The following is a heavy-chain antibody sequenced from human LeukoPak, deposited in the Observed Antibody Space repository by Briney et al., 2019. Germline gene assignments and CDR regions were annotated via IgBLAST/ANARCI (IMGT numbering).Heavy chain of an antibody. CDR2: ISYDGSNK. V-gene: IGHV3-30*04. Sequence: GGSLRLSCAASGFTFSSYAMHWVRQAPGKGLEWVAVISYDGSNKYYADSVKGRFTISRDNSKNTLYLQMNSLRAEDTAVYYCVREAAATLFDYWGQGTLVTVSS. CDR3: VREAAATLFDY. CDR1: GFTFSSYA. J-gene: IGHJ4*02. D-gene: IGHD1-26*01.